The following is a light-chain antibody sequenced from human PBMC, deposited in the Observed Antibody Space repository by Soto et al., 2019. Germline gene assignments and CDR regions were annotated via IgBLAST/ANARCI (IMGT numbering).Light chain of an antibody. CDR1: QSVSSTY. J-gene: IGKJ2*01. CDR2: GAS. CDR3: QQYGSSPQT. V-gene: IGKV3-20*01. Sequence: EIVLTQSPGTLSLSPGERATLSCRTSQSVSSTYLAWYQQKPGQASRLLMYGASSRATGIPDRFSGSGSGTDFTLTISRLEPEDFAVYYCQQYGSSPQTFGQGTKLEIK.